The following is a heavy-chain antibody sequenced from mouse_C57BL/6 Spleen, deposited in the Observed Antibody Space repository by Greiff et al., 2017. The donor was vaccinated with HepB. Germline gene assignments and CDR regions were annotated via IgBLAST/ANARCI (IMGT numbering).Heavy chain of an antibody. CDR2: IDPSDSYT. Sequence: QVQLKQPGAELVKPGASVKLSCKASGYTFTSYWMQWVKQRPGQGLEWIGEIDPSDSYTNYNQKFKGKATLTVDTSSSTAYMQLSSLTSEDSAVYYCARDPYYYGSSPYAMDYWGQGTSVTVSS. V-gene: IGHV1-50*01. D-gene: IGHD1-1*01. J-gene: IGHJ4*01. CDR3: ARDPYYYGSSPYAMDY. CDR1: GYTFTSYW.